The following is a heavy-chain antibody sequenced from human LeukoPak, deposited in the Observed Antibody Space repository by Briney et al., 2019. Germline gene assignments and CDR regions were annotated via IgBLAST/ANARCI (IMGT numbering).Heavy chain of an antibody. V-gene: IGHV4-59*01. CDR2: IYYSGST. J-gene: IGHJ6*03. CDR3: ARGSAPYYFMDV. CDR1: GGSISSYY. Sequence: PSKTLSLTCTVSGGSISSYYWSWIRQPPGKTLEWIGYIYYSGSTNHNPSLKSRVSISVDTSKNQFSLKLSSVTAADTAIYYCARGSAPYYFMDVWGKGTAVTVSS. D-gene: IGHD3-3*01.